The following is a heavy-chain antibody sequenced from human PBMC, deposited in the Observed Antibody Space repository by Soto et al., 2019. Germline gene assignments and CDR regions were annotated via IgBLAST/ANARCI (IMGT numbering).Heavy chain of an antibody. V-gene: IGHV4-59*08. J-gene: IGHJ4*02. CDR1: GGSISSYY. CDR2: IYYSGST. D-gene: IGHD4-17*01. Sequence: SETLSLTCTVSGGSISSYYWSWIRQPPGKGLEWIGYIYYSGSTNYNPSLKSRVTISVDTSKNQFSLKLSSVTAADTAVYYCARSYMAVTTIDYWGQGTLVTVSS. CDR3: ARSYMAVTTIDY.